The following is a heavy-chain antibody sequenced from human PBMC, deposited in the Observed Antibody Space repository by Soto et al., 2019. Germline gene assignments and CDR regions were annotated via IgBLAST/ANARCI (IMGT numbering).Heavy chain of an antibody. CDR2: IYYSGST. CDR1: GGSISSYY. Sequence: SETMSLTCTVSGGSISSYYWSWIRQPPGKGLEWIGYIYYSGSTNYNPSLKSRVTISVDTSKNQFSLKLSSVTAADTAVYYCARDSGYYYYGMDVWGQGTTVTVSS. CDR3: ARDSGYYYYGMDV. V-gene: IGHV4-59*01. D-gene: IGHD7-27*01. J-gene: IGHJ6*02.